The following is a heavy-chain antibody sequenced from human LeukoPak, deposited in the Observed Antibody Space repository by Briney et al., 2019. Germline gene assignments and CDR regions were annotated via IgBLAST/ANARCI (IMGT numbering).Heavy chain of an antibody. J-gene: IGHJ4*02. CDR2: ISGSGGST. Sequence: PGGSLRLSCAASGFTFSSYAMSWVRQAPGKGLEWVSAISGSGGSTYYADSVKGRFTISRDNSKNTLYLQMNSLRAEDTAVYYCAKDQPRGYYYDSSGYPFDYWGQGTLVTVSS. CDR3: AKDQPRGYYYDSSGYPFDY. CDR1: GFTFSSYA. V-gene: IGHV3-23*01. D-gene: IGHD3-22*01.